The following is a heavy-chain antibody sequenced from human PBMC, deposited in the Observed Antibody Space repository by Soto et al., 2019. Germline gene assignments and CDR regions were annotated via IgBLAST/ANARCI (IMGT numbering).Heavy chain of an antibody. D-gene: IGHD5-12*01. CDR1: GYTFTSYG. CDR2: ISAYNGNT. Sequence: QVPLVQSGAEVKKPGASVKVSCKASGYTFTSYGISWVRQAPGQGLEWMGWISAYNGNTNYAQKLQGRVTMTTDTSTSTDYMELRSLRSDDTAVYYCARGRGGYDYDYYYYGMDVWGQGTTVTVSS. CDR3: ARGRGGYDYDYYYYGMDV. J-gene: IGHJ6*02. V-gene: IGHV1-18*01.